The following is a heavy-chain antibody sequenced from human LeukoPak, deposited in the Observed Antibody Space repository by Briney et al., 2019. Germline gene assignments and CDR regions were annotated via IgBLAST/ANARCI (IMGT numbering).Heavy chain of an antibody. V-gene: IGHV3-21*01. J-gene: IGHJ4*02. CDR3: ARDLSLYDSSGYYFDY. CDR1: GFTFSSYS. D-gene: IGHD3-22*01. CDR2: ISSSSSYI. Sequence: GGSLRLSCAASGFTFSSYSMNWVRQAPGKGLEWVSSISSSSSYIYYAGSVKGRFTISRDNAKNSLYLQMNSLRAEDTAVYYCARDLSLYDSSGYYFDYWGQGTLVTVSS.